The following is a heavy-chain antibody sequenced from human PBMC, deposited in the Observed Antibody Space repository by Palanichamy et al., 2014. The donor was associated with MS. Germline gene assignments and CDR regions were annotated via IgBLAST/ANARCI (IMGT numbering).Heavy chain of an antibody. J-gene: IGHJ5*02. CDR2: IEWNGGST. V-gene: IGHV3-20*04. CDR1: GFIFDDYG. Sequence: EVQLVESWGRVWSGPGGSLRLSCAASGFIFDDYGMIWVRQAPGKGLEWVSGIEWNGGSTGYADSVKGRFTISRDNAKNSLYLQMNSLRAEDTALYYCARASSRRVYSGGYYRWFDPWGQGTLVTVSS. D-gene: IGHD1-26*01. CDR3: ARASSRRVYSGGYYRWFDP.